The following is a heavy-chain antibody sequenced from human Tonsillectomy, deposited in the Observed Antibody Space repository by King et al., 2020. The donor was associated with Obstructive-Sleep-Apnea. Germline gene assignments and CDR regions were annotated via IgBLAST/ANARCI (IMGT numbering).Heavy chain of an antibody. CDR1: GGSIINSF. V-gene: IGHV4-59*12. Sequence: PLQESGPGLVKPSETLSLSCSVSGGSIINSFWSWIRQPPGKGLVWIGYIYYNGSATYNPSLKSRVSMSVDTSKNQFSLELRSVTAADTAVYYCAREGGTSGNYWGQGTLVTVSS. D-gene: IGHD1-26*01. J-gene: IGHJ4*02. CDR3: AREGGTSGNY. CDR2: IYYNGSA.